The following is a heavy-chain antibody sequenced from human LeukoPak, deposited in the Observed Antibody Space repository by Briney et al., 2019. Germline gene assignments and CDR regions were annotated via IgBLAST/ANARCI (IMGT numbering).Heavy chain of an antibody. V-gene: IGHV1-58*02. D-gene: IGHD2-2*01. Sequence: SVKVSCXASGFTFTSSAMQWVRLARGQRLEWIGWIVVGSGNTNYAQKFQERVTITRDMSTSTAYMELSSLRSEDTAVYYCAAADGIVVVPAAVDYWGQGTLVTVSS. CDR2: IVVGSGNT. J-gene: IGHJ4*02. CDR3: AAADGIVVVPAAVDY. CDR1: GFTFTSSA.